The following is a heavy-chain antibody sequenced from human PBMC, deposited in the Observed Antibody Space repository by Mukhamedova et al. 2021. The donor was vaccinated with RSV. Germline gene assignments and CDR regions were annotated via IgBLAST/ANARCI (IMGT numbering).Heavy chain of an antibody. Sequence: TFSNYWMSWVRQAPGRGLEWVANIQQTGAEKNYVDSVRGRFTISRDNANNFVFLQMNSLRVDDTAVYYCARGGEGPAPYWGQGTLV. J-gene: IGHJ4*02. D-gene: IGHD3-10*01. CDR3: ARGGEGPAPY. CDR1: TFSNYW. V-gene: IGHV3-7*01. CDR2: IQQTGAEK.